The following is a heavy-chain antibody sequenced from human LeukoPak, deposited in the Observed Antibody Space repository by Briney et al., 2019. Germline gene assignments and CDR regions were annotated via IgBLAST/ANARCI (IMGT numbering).Heavy chain of an antibody. V-gene: IGHV3-30*01. CDR2: ISYGGSNK. D-gene: IGHD5-18*01. CDR1: GFAFSTFA. CDR3: ARVGYNLGHGDDAFDI. Sequence: PGGSLRLSCAASGFAFSTFAMHWVRQTPGKGLDWVSVISYGGSNKYYADSVKGRFTISRDDSKNTLYLQMNSLRPEDTAIYYCARVGYNLGHGDDAFDIWGQGTLVTVSS. J-gene: IGHJ3*02.